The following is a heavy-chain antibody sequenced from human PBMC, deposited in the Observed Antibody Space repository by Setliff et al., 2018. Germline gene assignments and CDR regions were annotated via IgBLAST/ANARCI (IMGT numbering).Heavy chain of an antibody. J-gene: IGHJ3*01. D-gene: IGHD7-27*01. V-gene: IGHV4-59*08. CDR2: IYSSGIT. CDR1: GGSITNFY. CDR3: ARQPPLNWAIPFDL. Sequence: SETLSLTCTVSGGSITNFYWNWIRQSPGKGLEWIGYIYSSGITNYNPSLKSRLTMSVDTSKNQFSLHLSSMTAADTAVYYCARQPPLNWAIPFDLWGQGKRVNVSS.